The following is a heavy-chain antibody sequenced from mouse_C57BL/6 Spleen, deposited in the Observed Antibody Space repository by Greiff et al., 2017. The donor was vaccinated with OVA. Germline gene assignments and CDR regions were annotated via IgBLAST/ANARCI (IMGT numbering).Heavy chain of an antibody. V-gene: IGHV5-4*01. Sequence: EVQLVESGGGLVKPGGSLKLSCAASGFTFSSYAMSWVRQTPEKRLEWVATISDGGSYTYYPDNVKGRFTISRDNAKNNLYLQMSHLKSEDTAMYYCAREAGRTWFAYWGQGTLVTVSA. CDR2: ISDGGSYT. CDR1: GFTFSSYA. D-gene: IGHD1-1*01. J-gene: IGHJ3*01. CDR3: AREAGRTWFAY.